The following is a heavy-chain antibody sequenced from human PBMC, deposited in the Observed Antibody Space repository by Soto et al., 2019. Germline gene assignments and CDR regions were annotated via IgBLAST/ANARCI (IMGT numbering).Heavy chain of an antibody. V-gene: IGHV1-69*13. CDR1: GGTFGSYA. CDR3: ARAPMGIAAAAPGYYYSGMDV. Sequence: SVEVSCKASGGTFGSYAISWVGQAPGQGVEWVGGIIPIFGTANYAQKFQGRVTITADESTSTAYMELSSLRSEDTAVYYCARAPMGIAAAAPGYYYSGMDVWGQGTTVTVS. D-gene: IGHD6-13*01. CDR2: IIPIFGTA. J-gene: IGHJ6*02.